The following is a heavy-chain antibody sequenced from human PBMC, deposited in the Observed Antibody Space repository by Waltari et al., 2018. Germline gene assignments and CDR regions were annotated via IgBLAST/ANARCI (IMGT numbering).Heavy chain of an antibody. Sequence: EVQMVESGGGLVQPGGSLRLSCAASGFTYSVYWMHWVRQAPGKGLVWVARSNSDGSSTSYADSVKGRFTISRDNSKNTLYFQMSSLRVEDTAVYYCVKDLNSGPSYGDYWGQGTLVTVSS. CDR3: VKDLNSGPSYGDY. D-gene: IGHD4-17*01. CDR1: GFTYSVYW. J-gene: IGHJ4*02. V-gene: IGHV3-74*01. CDR2: SNSDGSST.